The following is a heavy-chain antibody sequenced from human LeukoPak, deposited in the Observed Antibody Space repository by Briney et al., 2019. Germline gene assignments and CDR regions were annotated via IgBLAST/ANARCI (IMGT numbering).Heavy chain of an antibody. CDR2: IGDTGVST. Sequence: GGSLRLSCAASGFTFSNYAMSWVRQAPGKGLEWVSGIGDTGVSTYYTDSVKGRFTISRDKSKNTLYLQMDSLRTEDTAVYYCAKGAIAAAGMGGYFDYWGQGTLVTVSS. V-gene: IGHV3-23*01. J-gene: IGHJ4*02. CDR3: AKGAIAAAGMGGYFDY. CDR1: GFTFSNYA. D-gene: IGHD6-13*01.